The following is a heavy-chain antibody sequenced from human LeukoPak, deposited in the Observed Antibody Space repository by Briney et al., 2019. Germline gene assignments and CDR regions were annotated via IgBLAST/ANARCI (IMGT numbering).Heavy chain of an antibody. Sequence: PGGSLRLSCAASGFTVSSNYMSWVRQAPGKGLEWVSVIYSGGSTYYADSVKGRFTISRDNSKNTLYLQMNSLRAEDTAVYYCAKDRDWNYGDDAFDIWGQGTMVTVSS. D-gene: IGHD1-7*01. V-gene: IGHV3-53*01. J-gene: IGHJ3*02. CDR2: IYSGGST. CDR1: GFTVSSNY. CDR3: AKDRDWNYGDDAFDI.